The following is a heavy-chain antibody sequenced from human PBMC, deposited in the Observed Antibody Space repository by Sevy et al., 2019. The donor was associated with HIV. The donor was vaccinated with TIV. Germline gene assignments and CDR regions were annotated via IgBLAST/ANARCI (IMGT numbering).Heavy chain of an antibody. V-gene: IGHV3-23*01. CDR2: ISGSGETT. D-gene: IGHD3-10*01. Sequence: GGSLRLSCAASGLTFNSHAMSWVRQPPGRGLEWVSAISGSGETTVYADSVRGRFIISRDNSNNTLFLVMNSLRAEDTAVYYSAKDYMFSLWWGYFDSWGQGTLVTHSS. CDR3: AKDYMFSLWWGYFDS. CDR1: GLTFNSHA. J-gene: IGHJ4*02.